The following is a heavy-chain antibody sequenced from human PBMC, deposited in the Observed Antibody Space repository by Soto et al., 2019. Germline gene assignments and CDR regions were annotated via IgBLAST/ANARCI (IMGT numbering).Heavy chain of an antibody. CDR3: TNPPTYSWVRDAFDV. Sequence: EVQLLQSGGGLVQPGGSLRLSCAASGFTFRTYAMTWVRQAPGKGLEWVSVVGDSGGDKYYSDSVKGRFTISRENSKNKLSVQMTNLRAEDTAVYYFTNPPTYSWVRDAFDVWGQGTMVTVSS. V-gene: IGHV3-23*01. CDR1: GFTFRTYA. CDR2: VGDSGGDK. J-gene: IGHJ3*01. D-gene: IGHD2-21*01.